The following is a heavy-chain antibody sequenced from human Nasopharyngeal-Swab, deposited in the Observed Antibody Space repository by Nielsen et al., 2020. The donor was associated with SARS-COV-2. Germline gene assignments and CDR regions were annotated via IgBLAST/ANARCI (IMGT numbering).Heavy chain of an antibody. CDR1: GGSISSYY. CDR3: AKDGKVDTAMDDFFDY. D-gene: IGHD5-18*01. Sequence: SETLSLTCTVSGGSISSYYWSWIRQPAGKGLEWIGRIYTSGSTNYNPSLKSRVTMSVDTSKNQFSLKLSSVTAADTALYYCAKDGKVDTAMDDFFDYWGQGTLVTVSS. V-gene: IGHV4-4*07. CDR2: IYTSGST. J-gene: IGHJ4*02.